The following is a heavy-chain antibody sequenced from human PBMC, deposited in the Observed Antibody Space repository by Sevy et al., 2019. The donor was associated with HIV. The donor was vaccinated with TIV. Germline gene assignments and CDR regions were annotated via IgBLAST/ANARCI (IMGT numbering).Heavy chain of an antibody. Sequence: SGPTLVNPTQTLTLTCTFSGFSLSTYGMCVTWIRQPPGKPLEWLALIDWDDEKYYNTSLKTRLTMSKDTSNNQVVLTMTNLDPVDTATYYCARIERKTIFGVSHYPVDVWGRGSTVTVSS. V-gene: IGHV2-70*01. CDR2: IDWDDEK. CDR3: ARIERKTIFGVSHYPVDV. D-gene: IGHD3-3*01. J-gene: IGHJ6*02. CDR1: GFSLSTYGMC.